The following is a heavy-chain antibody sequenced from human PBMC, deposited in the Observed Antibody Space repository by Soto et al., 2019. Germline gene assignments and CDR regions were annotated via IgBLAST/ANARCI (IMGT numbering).Heavy chain of an antibody. CDR1: GFSLTINDVG. CDR3: AHSRYSRSSFDY. D-gene: IGHD6-6*01. J-gene: IGHJ4*02. V-gene: IGHV2-5*02. CDR2: IYWDDDK. Sequence: GPALVNPTQTLTLTCTFSGFSLTINDVGVGWIRQPPGKALEWLALIYWDDDKRYSPSLKSRLTITKDTSKNQVVLRMTNMDPVDTATYYCAHSRYSRSSFDYWGQGTLVTVSS.